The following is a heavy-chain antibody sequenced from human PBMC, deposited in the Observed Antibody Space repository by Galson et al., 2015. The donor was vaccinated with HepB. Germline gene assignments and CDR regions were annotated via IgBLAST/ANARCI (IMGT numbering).Heavy chain of an antibody. J-gene: IGHJ5*02. CDR1: GDSVSSNSAA. Sequence: ISGDSVSSNSAAWNWIRQSPSRGLEWLGRTYYRFKWYYDYAVSVKSRITINPDISKNQFSLQLNSVTPEDTAAYYCARNVYYDTSGYYYKPGWIDPWGQGTLVTVSS. V-gene: IGHV6-1*01. D-gene: IGHD3-22*01. CDR2: TYYRFKWYY. CDR3: ARNVYYDTSGYYYKPGWIDP.